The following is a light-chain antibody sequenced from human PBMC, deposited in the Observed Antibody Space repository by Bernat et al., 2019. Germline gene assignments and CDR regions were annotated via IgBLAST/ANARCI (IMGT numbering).Light chain of an antibody. J-gene: IGLJ1*01. V-gene: IGLV2-23*01. CDR3: CSYAAAPAPLYV. CDR1: SSDVGSYTV. CDR2: EGS. Sequence: QSALTQPASVSGSPGQSITISCTGTSSDVGSYTVVSWYQQPPGEVPKLMIYEGSKRPSGVSNRFSGTQSGNTASLTISGLQAEDEADYSCCSYAAAPAPLYVFGTGTKVPVL.